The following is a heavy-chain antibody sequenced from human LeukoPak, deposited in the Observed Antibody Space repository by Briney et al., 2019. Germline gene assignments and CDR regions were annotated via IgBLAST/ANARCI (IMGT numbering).Heavy chain of an antibody. CDR2: IMPIFGTA. Sequence: SVKVSCKASGGTFSSYAISWVRQAPGQGLEWMGGIMPIFGTANYAQKFQGRVTITADESTSTAYMELSSLRSEDTAVYYCARDRITIFGVVSGSDYGMDVWGQGTTVTVSS. V-gene: IGHV1-69*13. D-gene: IGHD3-3*01. CDR3: ARDRITIFGVVSGSDYGMDV. CDR1: GGTFSSYA. J-gene: IGHJ6*02.